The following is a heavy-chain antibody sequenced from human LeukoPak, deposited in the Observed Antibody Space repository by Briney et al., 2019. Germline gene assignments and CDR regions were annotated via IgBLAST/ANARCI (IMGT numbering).Heavy chain of an antibody. CDR2: INPNSGGT. CDR3: AVDPYYYDSSGYYY. V-gene: IGHV1-2*02. J-gene: IGHJ4*02. CDR1: GYTFTGYY. Sequence: ASVKVSCKASGYTFTGYYMHWVRQAPGQGLEWMGWINPNSGGTNYAQKFQGRVTMTWDTSISTAYMELSRLRSDDTAVYYCAVDPYYYDSSGYYYWGQGTLVTVSS. D-gene: IGHD3-22*01.